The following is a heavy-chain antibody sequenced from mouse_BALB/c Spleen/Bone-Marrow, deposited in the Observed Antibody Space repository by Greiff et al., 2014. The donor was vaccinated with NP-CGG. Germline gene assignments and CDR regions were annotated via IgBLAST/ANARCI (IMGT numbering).Heavy chain of an antibody. J-gene: IGHJ1*01. V-gene: IGHV14-3*02. D-gene: IGHD1-1*01. CDR2: IDPANGNT. CDR3: ASYYYGRYFDV. CDR1: GFNIKDTY. Sequence: VQLQQSGAELVKPEASVKLSCTASGFNIKDTYMHWVKQRPEQGLEWIGRIDPANGNTKYDPKSQGRATITADTSSNTAYLQLSSLTSEDTAVYYCASYYYGRYFDVWGAGTTVTVSS.